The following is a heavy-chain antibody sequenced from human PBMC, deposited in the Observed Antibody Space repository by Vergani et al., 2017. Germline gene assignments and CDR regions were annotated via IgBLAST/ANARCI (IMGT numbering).Heavy chain of an antibody. J-gene: IGHJ5*02. Sequence: QVQLQESGPGLVKPSQTLSLTCTVSGASINNDFYYWHWIRQPAGKGLEWIGRIYVSGITDYNSSLQSRVSMSVDTSKNQFSLKLNSVTAADTAVYYCVRTVALWFGETKDGGWFDPWGQGTLVTVTS. V-gene: IGHV4-61*02. CDR1: GASINNDFYY. D-gene: IGHD3-10*01. CDR2: IYVSGIT. CDR3: VRTVALWFGETKDGGWFDP.